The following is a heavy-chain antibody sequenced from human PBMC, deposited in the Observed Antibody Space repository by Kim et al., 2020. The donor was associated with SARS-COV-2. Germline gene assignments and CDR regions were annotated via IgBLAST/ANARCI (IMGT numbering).Heavy chain of an antibody. CDR1: GGSISSYY. V-gene: IGHV4-59*13. J-gene: IGHJ3*02. Sequence: SETLSLTCTVSGGSISSYYWSWIRQPPGKGLEWIGYIYYSGSTNYNPSLKSRVTISVDTSKNQFSLKLSSVTAADTAVYYCARVSLNYVWGSYPVKGDAFDIWGQGTMVTVSS. D-gene: IGHD3-16*02. CDR2: IYYSGST. CDR3: ARVSLNYVWGSYPVKGDAFDI.